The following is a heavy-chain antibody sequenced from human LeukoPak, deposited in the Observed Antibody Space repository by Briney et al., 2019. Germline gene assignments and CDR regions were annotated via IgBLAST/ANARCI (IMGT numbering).Heavy chain of an antibody. D-gene: IGHD3-22*01. CDR1: GGTFSSYA. J-gene: IGHJ3*02. CDR3: ARGEDYYDSSDDAFDI. V-gene: IGHV1-69*04. CDR2: IIPILGIA. Sequence: ASVKVSCKASGGTFSSYAISWVRQAPGQGLEWMGRIIPILGIANYAQKFQGRVTITADKSTSTAYMELSGLRSEDTAVYYCARGEDYYDSSDDAFDIWGQGTMVTVSS.